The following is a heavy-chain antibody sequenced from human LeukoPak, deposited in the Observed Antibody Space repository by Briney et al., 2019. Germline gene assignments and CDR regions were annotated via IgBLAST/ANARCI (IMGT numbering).Heavy chain of an antibody. D-gene: IGHD5-12*01. Sequence: SETLSLTCAVYGGSFSGYYWCWIRQPPGKGLEWIGEINHSGSTNYNPSLKSRVTISVDTSKNQFSLKLTSVTAADTAVYYCARGSGYRIDYWGQGTLVTVSS. CDR1: GGSFSGYY. CDR3: ARGSGYRIDY. CDR2: INHSGST. J-gene: IGHJ4*02. V-gene: IGHV4-34*01.